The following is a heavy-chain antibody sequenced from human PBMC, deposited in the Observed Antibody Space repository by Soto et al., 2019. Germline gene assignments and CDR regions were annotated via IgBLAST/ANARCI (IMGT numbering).Heavy chain of an antibody. CDR2: IDPSDSYT. J-gene: IGHJ6*02. V-gene: IGHV5-10-1*01. CDR1: GYSFTSYW. Sequence: GESLKISCKGSGYSFTSYWISWVRQMPGKGLEWMGRIDPSDSYTNYSPSFQGHVTISADKSISTAYLQWSSLKASDTAMYYCARLXAAGEISLNHYYYGMDVWGQGTTVTVSS. D-gene: IGHD3-16*01. CDR3: ARLXAAGEISLNHYYYGMDV.